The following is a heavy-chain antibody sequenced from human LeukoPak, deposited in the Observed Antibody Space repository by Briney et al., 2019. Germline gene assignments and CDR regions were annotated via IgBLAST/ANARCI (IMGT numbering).Heavy chain of an antibody. V-gene: IGHV4-31*03. J-gene: IGHJ4*02. Sequence: SETLSLTCTVSGGSISNGGYHWSWIRQHPGKGLEWIGYIYYSGSTYYNPSLKSRVIISIDTSKNQFSLNLSSVTAADTAVYYCARARPFSSRDLDYWGQGTLVTVSS. CDR3: ARARPFSSRDLDY. CDR1: GGSISNGGYH. CDR2: IYYSGST.